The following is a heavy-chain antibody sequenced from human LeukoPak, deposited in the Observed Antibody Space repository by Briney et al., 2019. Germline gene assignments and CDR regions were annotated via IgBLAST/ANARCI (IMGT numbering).Heavy chain of an antibody. V-gene: IGHV1-69*04. J-gene: IGHJ4*02. CDR3: ARDPPCDGDSYFDF. CDR2: IIPVVSVA. CDR1: GPTFTSYA. D-gene: IGHD4-17*01. Sequence: SVKVSCNASGPTFTSYAIIWVRQAPGQGLEWMGRIIPVVSVANYAQKFPGRVAITADKSTRTAYMELSSLRSEDTAVYYCARDPPCDGDSYFDFWGQGNLVTVSS.